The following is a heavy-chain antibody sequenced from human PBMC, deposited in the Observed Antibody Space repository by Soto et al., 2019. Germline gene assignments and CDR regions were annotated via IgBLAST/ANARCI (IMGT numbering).Heavy chain of an antibody. CDR1: GGTFSSYA. CDR3: ARAVQPTYYDFWSGSHYYYYYGMDV. V-gene: IGHV1-69*01. D-gene: IGHD3-3*01. CDR2: IIPIFGTA. Sequence: QVQLVQSGAEVKKPGSSVKVSCKASGGTFSSYAISWVRRAPGQGLEWMGGIIPIFGTANYAQKFQGRVTITADESTSTAYMELIRLRSEDTAVYYCARAVQPTYYDFWSGSHYYYYYGMDVWGQGTTVTVSS. J-gene: IGHJ6*02.